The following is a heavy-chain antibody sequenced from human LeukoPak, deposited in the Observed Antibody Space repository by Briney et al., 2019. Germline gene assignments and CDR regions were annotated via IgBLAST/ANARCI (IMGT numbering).Heavy chain of an antibody. CDR3: AKEQVVGAKTRQALDY. CDR2: IYSGGST. Sequence: PGGSLRLSCAASGFTVSSNYMSWVRQAPGKGLEWVSVIYSGGSTYYADSVKGRFTISRDNSKNTLYLQMNSLRAEDTAVYYCAKEQVVGAKTRQALDYWGQGTLVTVSS. CDR1: GFTVSSNY. D-gene: IGHD1-26*01. V-gene: IGHV3-53*01. J-gene: IGHJ4*02.